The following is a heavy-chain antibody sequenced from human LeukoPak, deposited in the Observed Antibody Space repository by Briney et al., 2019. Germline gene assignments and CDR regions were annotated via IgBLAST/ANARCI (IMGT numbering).Heavy chain of an antibody. CDR3: ARDHSVLRFLSGMDV. D-gene: IGHD3-3*01. Sequence: GGSLRLSCAASGFTFSSYSMNWVRQAPGKGLEWVSSISSSSSYIYYADSVKGRFTISRDNAKNSLYLQMNSLRAEDTAVYYCARDHSVLRFLSGMDVWGQGTTVTVSS. V-gene: IGHV3-21*01. CDR2: ISSSSSYI. J-gene: IGHJ6*02. CDR1: GFTFSSYS.